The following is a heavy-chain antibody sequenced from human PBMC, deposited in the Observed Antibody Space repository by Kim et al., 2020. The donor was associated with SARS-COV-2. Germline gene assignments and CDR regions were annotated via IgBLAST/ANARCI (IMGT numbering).Heavy chain of an antibody. D-gene: IGHD3-16*02. CDR2: IWYDGSNK. J-gene: IGHJ4*02. V-gene: IGHV3-30*02. CDR1: GFTFSSYG. CDR3: ATLGYPFDY. Sequence: GGSLRLSCAASGFTFSSYGMHWVRQAPGKGLEWVAFIWYDGSNKYYADSVKGRFTISRDNSKNTLYLQMNSLRAEDTAVYYCATLGYPFDYWGQGTLVTVSS.